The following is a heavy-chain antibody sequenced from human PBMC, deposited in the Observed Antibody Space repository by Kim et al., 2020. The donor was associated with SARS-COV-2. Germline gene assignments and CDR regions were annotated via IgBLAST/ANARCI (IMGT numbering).Heavy chain of an antibody. Sequence: GGSLRLSCAASGFIFSSYEMIWVRQAPGKGPEWVSYISSSGEIVTYADSVKGRFTISRDNAGNSLYLQMNSLRGEDTAIYYCTRWHDDGSAFYGLDVWGQGTAVTVSS. CDR2: ISSSGEIV. V-gene: IGHV3-48*03. CDR3: TRWHDDGSAFYGLDV. CDR1: GFIFSSYE. J-gene: IGHJ6*02. D-gene: IGHD3-22*01.